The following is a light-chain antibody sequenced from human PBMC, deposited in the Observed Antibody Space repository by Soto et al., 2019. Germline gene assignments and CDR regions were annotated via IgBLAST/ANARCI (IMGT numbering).Light chain of an antibody. CDR2: WAS. CDR3: QQYYTSPFT. J-gene: IGKJ3*01. V-gene: IGKV4-1*01. CDR1: RSVLSSSNNKNY. Sequence: IVMTQSPDSLAASLGERAIISCTSSRSVLSSSNNKNYLAWYQQKPRQPPKLLIYWASTRESGVPDRFSGSGSGTEFTLTISSLQAEDVAVYYCQQYYTSPFTFGPGTKVDI.